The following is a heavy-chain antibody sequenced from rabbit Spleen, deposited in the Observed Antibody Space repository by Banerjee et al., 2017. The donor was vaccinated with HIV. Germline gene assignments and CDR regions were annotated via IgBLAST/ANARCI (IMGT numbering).Heavy chain of an antibody. Sequence: EQLEESGGGLVKPEGSLTLTCKASGVSFSDKDVMCWVRQAPGKGLEWIACINIVTGKAVYASWAKGRFIMSRTSSTTVTLQMTSLTAADTAIYFCAREKSGIVDYDLWGQGTLVTVS. D-gene: IGHD2-1*01. J-gene: IGHJ3*01. CDR1: GVSFSDKDV. CDR2: INIVTGKA. V-gene: IGHV1S45*01. CDR3: AREKSGIVDYDL.